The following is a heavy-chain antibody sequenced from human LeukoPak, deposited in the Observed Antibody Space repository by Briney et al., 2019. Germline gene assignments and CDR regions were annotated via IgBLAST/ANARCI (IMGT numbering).Heavy chain of an antibody. Sequence: PSETLSLTCTVSGGSISSSSYYWGWIRQPPGKGLEWIGSIYYSGSTYYNPSLKSRVTISVDTSKNQFSLKLSSVTAADTAVYYCARWGAAAPLGFDPWGQGTLVTVSS. CDR2: IYYSGST. D-gene: IGHD6-13*01. V-gene: IGHV4-39*07. CDR1: GGSISSSSYY. J-gene: IGHJ5*02. CDR3: ARWGAAAPLGFDP.